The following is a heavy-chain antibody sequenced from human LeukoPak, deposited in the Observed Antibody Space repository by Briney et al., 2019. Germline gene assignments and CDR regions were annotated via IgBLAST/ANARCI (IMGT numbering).Heavy chain of an antibody. Sequence: GGSLRLSCAASGFTFSSYSMNWVRQAPGKGLEWVSSISSSSSYIYYADSVKGRFTISRDNAKNSLYLQINSLRGEDTAVYYCARVGCSGGSSPHGIWGQGTMVTVSS. CDR3: ARVGCSGGSSPHGI. CDR1: GFTFSSYS. D-gene: IGHD2-15*01. V-gene: IGHV3-21*01. J-gene: IGHJ3*02. CDR2: ISSSSSYI.